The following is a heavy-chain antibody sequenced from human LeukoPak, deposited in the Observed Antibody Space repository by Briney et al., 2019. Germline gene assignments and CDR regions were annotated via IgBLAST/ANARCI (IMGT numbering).Heavy chain of an antibody. CDR3: VRRDTGWNYFDY. V-gene: IGHV4-59*08. Sequence: SETLSLTCTVSGGSISGYYWSWIRQPPGKGLEWIGHIYYSGSTNYNPSLKSRVTISLDTSKDHLSLNLTSVLAADTAIYYCVRRDTGWNYFDYWGQGILVTVSS. CDR1: GGSISGYY. J-gene: IGHJ4*02. D-gene: IGHD6-19*01. CDR2: IYYSGST.